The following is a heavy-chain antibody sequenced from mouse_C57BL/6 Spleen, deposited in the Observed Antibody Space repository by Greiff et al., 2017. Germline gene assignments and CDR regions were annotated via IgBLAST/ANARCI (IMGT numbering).Heavy chain of an antibody. CDR3: ARSPNSLITTVVAVDY. CDR2: IHPNSGST. J-gene: IGHJ2*01. CDR1: GYTFTSYW. V-gene: IGHV1-64*01. Sequence: QVQLQQPGAELVKPGASVKLSCKASGYTFTSYWMHWVKQRPGQGLEWIGMIHPNSGSTNYNEKFKSKATLTVDKSSSTAYMQLSSLTSEDSAVYYCARSPNSLITTVVAVDYWGQGTTLTVSS. D-gene: IGHD1-1*01.